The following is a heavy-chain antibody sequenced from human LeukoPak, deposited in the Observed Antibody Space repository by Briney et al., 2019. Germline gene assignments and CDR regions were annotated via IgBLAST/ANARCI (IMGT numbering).Heavy chain of an antibody. V-gene: IGHV3-23*01. D-gene: IGHD3-22*01. CDR3: ARNQEIDYYDSSGFYWGVEY. Sequence: GGSLRLSCAASGFTFSSYAMSWVRQAPGKGLEWVSAISGSGGSTYYADSVKGRFTISRDNSKNTLYLQMDSLRVEDTGVYYCARNQEIDYYDSSGFYWGVEYWGQGTLVTVSS. CDR2: ISGSGGST. CDR1: GFTFSSYA. J-gene: IGHJ4*02.